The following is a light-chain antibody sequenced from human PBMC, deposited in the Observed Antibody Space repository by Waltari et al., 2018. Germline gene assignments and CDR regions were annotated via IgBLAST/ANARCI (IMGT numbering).Light chain of an antibody. J-gene: IGKJ3*01. CDR3: QQYNSYSFT. CDR1: QNIDNW. CDR2: KAS. Sequence: IQMTQSPSTLSASVGDRVTVTCRASQNIDNWLAWYQQKPGQAPKLLIYKASSLKGGVPSRFSGSGSGTEFTLTISSVQPDDFATYYCQQYNSYSFTFGPGTKVDIK. V-gene: IGKV1-5*03.